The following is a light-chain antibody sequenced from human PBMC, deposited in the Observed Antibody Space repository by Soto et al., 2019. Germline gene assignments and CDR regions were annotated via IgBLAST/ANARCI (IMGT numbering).Light chain of an antibody. J-gene: IGLJ1*01. Sequence: QSVLAQPASVSGSPGQSITISCTGTSSDVGAYDYVSWYQQHPDKAPKLMIYEVSYRPSGVSNRFSGSKSVDTATLTISGLQAEDEADYHCSSYTTSSTRVFGNGTKVTVL. V-gene: IGLV2-14*03. CDR1: SSDVGAYDY. CDR2: EVS. CDR3: SSYTTSSTRV.